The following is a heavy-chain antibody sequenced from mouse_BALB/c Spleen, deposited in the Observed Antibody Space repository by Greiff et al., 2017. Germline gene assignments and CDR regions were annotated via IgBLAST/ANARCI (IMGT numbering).Heavy chain of an antibody. V-gene: IGHV1S137*01. CDR1: GYTFTDYA. J-gene: IGHJ3*01. D-gene: IGHD2-12*01. Sequence: VKLMESGAELVRPGVSVKISCKGSGYTFTDYAMHWVKQSHAKSLEWIGVISTYYGDASYNQKFKGKATMTVDKSSSTAYMELARLTSEDSAIYYCARSGTISFAYWGQGTLVTVSA. CDR3: ARSGTISFAY. CDR2: ISTYYGDA.